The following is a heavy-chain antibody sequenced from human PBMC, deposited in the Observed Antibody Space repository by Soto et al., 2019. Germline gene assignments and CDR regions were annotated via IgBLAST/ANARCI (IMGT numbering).Heavy chain of an antibody. CDR3: AREGGDSSFSGPNDAFDM. D-gene: IGHD6-13*01. CDR2: IYYSGST. V-gene: IGHV4-59*01. J-gene: IGHJ3*02. CDR1: GGSISSYY. Sequence: SETLSLTCTVSGGSISSYYWSWIRQPPGKGLEWIGYIYYSGSTNYNPSLKSRVTISVDTSKNQFSLKLSSVTAADTAVYYCAREGGDSSFSGPNDAFDMWGQGPMITV.